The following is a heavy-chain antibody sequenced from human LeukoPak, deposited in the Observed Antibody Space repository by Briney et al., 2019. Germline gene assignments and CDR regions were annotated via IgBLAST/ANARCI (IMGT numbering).Heavy chain of an antibody. J-gene: IGHJ4*02. D-gene: IGHD6-19*01. CDR1: GYTFTTYG. CDR2: SSPYNGNT. V-gene: IGHV1-18*01. Sequence: ASVKVSCKASGYTFTTYGISWVRQAPGQGLEWMGWSSPYNGNTNYAQKLRGRVTMTTDTSTSTAYMELRSLRSDDTAVYYCARGGTSGWRTPNDDYWGQGALVTVSS. CDR3: ARGGTSGWRTPNDDY.